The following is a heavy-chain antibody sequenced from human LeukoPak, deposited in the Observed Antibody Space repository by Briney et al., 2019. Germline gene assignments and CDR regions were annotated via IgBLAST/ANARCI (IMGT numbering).Heavy chain of an antibody. J-gene: IGHJ4*02. Sequence: GRSLRLSCAASGSTFSSYAMSWVRQAPGKGLEWVSAISGSGGSTYYADSVKGRFTISRDNSKNTLYLQMNSLRAEDTAVYYCAKVPSYGDYLPKFFYYFDYWGQGTLVTVSS. CDR3: AKVPSYGDYLPKFFYYFDY. D-gene: IGHD4-17*01. CDR1: GSTFSSYA. CDR2: ISGSGGST. V-gene: IGHV3-23*01.